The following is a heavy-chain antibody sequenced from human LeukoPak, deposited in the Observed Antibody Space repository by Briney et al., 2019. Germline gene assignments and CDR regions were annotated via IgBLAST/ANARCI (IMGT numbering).Heavy chain of an antibody. CDR1: GFTFDDYG. D-gene: IGHD3-22*01. Sequence: GGSPRLSCAASGFTFDDYGMSWVRQAPGKGLEWVSGINWNGGSTGYADSVKGRFTISRDNAKNSLYLQMNSLRAEDTALYYCARGYYYDSSGYYYGHAYWGQGTLVTVSS. J-gene: IGHJ4*02. CDR2: INWNGGST. CDR3: ARGYYYDSSGYYYGHAY. V-gene: IGHV3-20*04.